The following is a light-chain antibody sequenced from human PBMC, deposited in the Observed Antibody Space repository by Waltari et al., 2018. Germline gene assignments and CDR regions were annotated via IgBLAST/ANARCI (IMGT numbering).Light chain of an antibody. CDR2: EVT. V-gene: IGLV2-14*01. Sequence: QSALTQPASVSGSPGQSLTISCPGTSGAVGDYNYVSWYQQPPGKVPKLMIFEVTNRPSGVSNRFSGSKSGNTASLTISGLQAEDEADYYCCSYTSSHTVVFGGGTKLTVL. J-gene: IGLJ2*01. CDR3: CSYTSSHTVV. CDR1: SGAVGDYNY.